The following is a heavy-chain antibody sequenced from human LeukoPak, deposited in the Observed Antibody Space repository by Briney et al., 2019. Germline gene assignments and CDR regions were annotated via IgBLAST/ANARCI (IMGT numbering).Heavy chain of an antibody. CDR1: GYSFTSYW. J-gene: IGHJ1*01. V-gene: IGHV5-51*01. CDR2: IYPGDSDT. CDR3: ARGYCSGGSCYSRAEYFQH. Sequence: GESLKISCKGSGYSFTSYWIGWVRQMPGKGLEWMGIIYPGDSDTSYSPSFQGQVTISADKSISTAYLQWSSLKASDTAMYYCARGYCSGGSCYSRAEYFQHWGQGTLVTVSS. D-gene: IGHD2-15*01.